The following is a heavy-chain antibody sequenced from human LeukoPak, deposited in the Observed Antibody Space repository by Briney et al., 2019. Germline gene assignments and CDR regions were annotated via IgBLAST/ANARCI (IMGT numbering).Heavy chain of an antibody. V-gene: IGHV3-30-3*01. CDR3: DEYSGGY. CDR1: GFTFSSYA. J-gene: IGHJ4*02. D-gene: IGHD3-10*01. CDR2: ISYDGSNK. Sequence: GGSLRLSCAASGFTFSSYAMHWVRQAPGKGLEWVAVISYDGSNKYYADSVKGRFTISRDNSKNTLYLQMNSLRAEDTAIYYCDEYSGGYWGQGILVTVSS.